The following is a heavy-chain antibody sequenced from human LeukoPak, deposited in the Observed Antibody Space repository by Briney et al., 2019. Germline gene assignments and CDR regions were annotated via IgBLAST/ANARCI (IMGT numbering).Heavy chain of an antibody. J-gene: IGHJ2*01. Sequence: GGSLRLSCAASGFTFSSYGMHRVRQAPGKGLEWVAVIWFDGTHEYYADSVKGRFTISRDNSKKTLFLQMNRLRAEDTAMYYCARAPSLFYYDDSGYYNGYFDLWGRGTLVTVSS. CDR2: IWFDGTHE. CDR1: GFTFSSYG. V-gene: IGHV3-33*01. CDR3: ARAPSLFYYDDSGYYNGYFDL. D-gene: IGHD3-22*01.